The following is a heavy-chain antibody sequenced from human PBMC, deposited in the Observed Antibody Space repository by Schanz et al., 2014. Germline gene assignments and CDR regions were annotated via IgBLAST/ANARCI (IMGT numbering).Heavy chain of an antibody. D-gene: IGHD6-13*01. CDR1: GYTFPSYG. CDR2: INVYNGDT. Sequence: QVQLVQSGREAKKPGASVKVSCKASGYTFPSYGITWVRQAPGQGLEWMGWINVYNGDTNFAKTFQDRVTLTTDTSTSTAYMELRSLRSDDTAVYYCARNIIATARAYDIWGQGTMVTVSS. J-gene: IGHJ3*02. CDR3: ARNIIATARAYDI. V-gene: IGHV1-18*04.